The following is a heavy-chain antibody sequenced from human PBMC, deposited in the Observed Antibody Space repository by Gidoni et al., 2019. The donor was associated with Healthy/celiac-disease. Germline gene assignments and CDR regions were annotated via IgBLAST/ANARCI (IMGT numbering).Heavy chain of an antibody. CDR1: GFPFSSYS. J-gene: IGHJ4*02. D-gene: IGHD3-22*01. V-gene: IGHV3-21*01. Sequence: EVQLVESGGGLVKPGGSLRLSCSASGFPFSSYSMNWVRQAPGKGLEWVSSISSSSSYIYYADSVKGRFTISRDNAKNSLYLQMNSLRAEDTAVYYCAIMYYYDSSGYGRDDYWGQGTLVTVSS. CDR2: ISSSSSYI. CDR3: AIMYYYDSSGYGRDDY.